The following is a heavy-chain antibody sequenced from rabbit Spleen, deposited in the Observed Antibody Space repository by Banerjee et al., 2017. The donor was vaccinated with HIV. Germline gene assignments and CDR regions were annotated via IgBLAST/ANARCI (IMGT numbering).Heavy chain of an antibody. D-gene: IGHD8-1*01. V-gene: IGHV1S40*01. CDR3: ARDTGSSFSSYGMDL. CDR1: GFSFSAGYY. J-gene: IGHJ6*01. CDR2: IYVGSGRFT. Sequence: QSLEESGGDLVKPGASLTLTCTASGFSFSAGYYMCWVRQAPGKGLEWIACIYVGSGRFTYYASWAKGRFTISKTSSTTVTLQMTSLTAADTATYFCARDTGSSFSSYGMDLWGPGTLVTVS.